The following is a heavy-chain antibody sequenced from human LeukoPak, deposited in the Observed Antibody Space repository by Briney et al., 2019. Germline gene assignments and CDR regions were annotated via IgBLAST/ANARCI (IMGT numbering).Heavy chain of an antibody. CDR3: ARTHESYYGDYYNAY. V-gene: IGHV1-69*13. D-gene: IGHD4-17*01. CDR1: GGTFSSYA. CDR2: IIPIFGTA. Sequence: ASVNVSCKASGGTFSSYAISWVRQAPGQGPEWMGGIIPIFGTANYAQKFQGRVTITADESTSTAYMELSSLRSEDTAVYYCARTHESYYGDYYNAYWGQGTLVTVSS. J-gene: IGHJ4*02.